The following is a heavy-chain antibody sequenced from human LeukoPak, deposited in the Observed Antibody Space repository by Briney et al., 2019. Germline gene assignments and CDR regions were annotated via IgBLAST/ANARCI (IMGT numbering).Heavy chain of an antibody. D-gene: IGHD6-13*01. Sequence: PSETLSLTCTVSGGSISSTSYYWGWIRQAPGKGLEWLASIYYSGATYYNPSLKSRLTVSGDTSNNRFSLELTSVTAADTAVYYCARHGLQQLLPGSNFWGQGTLVTVSS. CDR1: GGSISSTSYY. CDR3: ARHGLQQLLPGSNF. V-gene: IGHV4-39*01. CDR2: IYYSGAT. J-gene: IGHJ4*02.